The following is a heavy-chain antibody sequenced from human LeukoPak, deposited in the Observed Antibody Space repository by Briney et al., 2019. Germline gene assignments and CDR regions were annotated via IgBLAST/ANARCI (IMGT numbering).Heavy chain of an antibody. CDR2: INHSGST. CDR1: GGSFSGYY. Sequence: SETLSLTCAVYGGSFSGYYWSWIRQPPGKGLERIGEINHSGSTNYNPSLKSRVTISVDTSKNQFSLKLSSVTAADTAVYYCARGRTRPGVVVVAATPGVRAFRFGPWGQGTLVTVSS. J-gene: IGHJ5*02. V-gene: IGHV4-34*01. CDR3: ARGRTRPGVVVVAATPGVRAFRFGP. D-gene: IGHD2-15*01.